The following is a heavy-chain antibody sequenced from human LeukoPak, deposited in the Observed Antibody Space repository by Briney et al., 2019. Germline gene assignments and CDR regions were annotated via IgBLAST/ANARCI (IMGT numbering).Heavy chain of an antibody. V-gene: IGHV3-21*01. CDR1: GFTFSSYS. Sequence: GGSLRLSCVASGFTFSSYSINWVRQAPGKGLEWVSSISSSSSYIYYADSVKGRFTISRDNAKNSLYLQMNSLRAEDTAVYYCARGGDCSGGSCQDNWFDPWGQGTLVTVSS. J-gene: IGHJ5*02. CDR3: ARGGDCSGGSCQDNWFDP. D-gene: IGHD2-15*01. CDR2: ISSSSSYI.